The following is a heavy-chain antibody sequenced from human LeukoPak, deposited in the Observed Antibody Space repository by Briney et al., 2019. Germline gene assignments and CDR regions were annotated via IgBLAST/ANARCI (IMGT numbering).Heavy chain of an antibody. J-gene: IGHJ4*02. CDR1: GFMFNTLS. CDR2: ISPDGGST. D-gene: IGHD3-10*01. Sequence: GGSLRLSCSASGFMFNTLSLHWVRQAAGEGLEYVSVISPDGGSTYYADSVRGRFTIARDNSKNMLYPQMSSLRPEDTAIYYCVRDLFGFDFWGQGSLVTVSS. V-gene: IGHV3-64D*06. CDR3: VRDLFGFDF.